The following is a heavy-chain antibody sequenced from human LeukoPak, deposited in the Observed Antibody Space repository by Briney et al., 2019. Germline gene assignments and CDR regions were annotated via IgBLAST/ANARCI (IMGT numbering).Heavy chain of an antibody. Sequence: ASVKVSCKASGYTFTSHGITWVRQAPGQGLEWMGWINTYSTNTNYAQKLQGRVTMTTDTSTSTAYVELRSLRSDDTAVYYCARQAGGYSSGWYQFHFDYWGQGTLVTVSS. CDR2: INTYSTNT. CDR3: ARQAGGYSSGWYQFHFDY. J-gene: IGHJ4*02. V-gene: IGHV1-18*04. D-gene: IGHD6-19*01. CDR1: GYTFTSHG.